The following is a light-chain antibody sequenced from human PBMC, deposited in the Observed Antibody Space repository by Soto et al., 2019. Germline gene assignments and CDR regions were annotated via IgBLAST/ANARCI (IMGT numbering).Light chain of an antibody. J-gene: IGKJ5*01. V-gene: IGKV3-11*01. CDR3: QQRSNWTSKS. CDR1: QSVSSY. CDR2: DAS. Sequence: EIVFTQSPATLSLSPGERATLSCRASQSVSSYSAWYQQKPGQAPRLLIYDASNRATGIPARLCGSGSGTDFTLVNCCLEPEDFAVCYGQQRSNWTSKSFGQGTRLEIK.